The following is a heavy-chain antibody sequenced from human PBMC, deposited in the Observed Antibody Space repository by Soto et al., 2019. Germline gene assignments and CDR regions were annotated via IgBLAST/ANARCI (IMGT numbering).Heavy chain of an antibody. CDR1: GFTFSSYG. D-gene: IGHD6-6*01. CDR2: IWYDGSNK. CDR3: LPARWTDY. J-gene: IGHJ4*02. V-gene: IGHV3-33*01. Sequence: QVQLVESGGGVVQPGRSLRLSCAASGFTFSSYGMHWVRQAPGKGLEWVAGIWYDGSNKYYADSVKGRFTISRDNSKNTLYLQMNSLRAEDTAVYYCLPARWTDYWGQGTLVTVSS.